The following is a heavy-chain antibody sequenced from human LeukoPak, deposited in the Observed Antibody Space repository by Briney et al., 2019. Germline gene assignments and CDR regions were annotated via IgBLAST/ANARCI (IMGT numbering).Heavy chain of an antibody. D-gene: IGHD6-13*01. V-gene: IGHV3-20*04. CDR2: INWNGGST. CDR3: ARVDSSSWYGGVY. Sequence: GGSLRLSCAASGFTFSSYWMHWVRQAPGKGLEWVSGINWNGGSTGYADSVKGRFTISRDNAKKSLYLQMNSLRAEDTALYYCARVDSSSWYGGVYWGQGTLVTVSS. CDR1: GFTFSSYW. J-gene: IGHJ4*02.